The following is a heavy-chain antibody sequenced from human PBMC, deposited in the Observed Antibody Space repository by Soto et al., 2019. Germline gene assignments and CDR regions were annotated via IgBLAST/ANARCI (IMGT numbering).Heavy chain of an antibody. Sequence: XSVKVACKASGYSFTGYYMHWVRQAPGQGLEWMGWINPNSGGTNYAQKFQGWVTMTRDTSISTAYMELSRLRSDDTAVYYCARDLALLWFGSYDHRGYYYYGMDVWAQGTTVTVSS. D-gene: IGHD3-10*01. V-gene: IGHV1-2*04. J-gene: IGHJ6*02. CDR3: ARDLALLWFGSYDHRGYYYYGMDV. CDR2: INPNSGGT. CDR1: GYSFTGYY.